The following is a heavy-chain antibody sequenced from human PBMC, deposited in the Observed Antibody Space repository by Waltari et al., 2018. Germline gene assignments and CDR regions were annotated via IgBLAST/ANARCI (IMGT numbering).Heavy chain of an antibody. CDR3: AREDRSGSFPLDY. CDR2: ISSVSSTI. J-gene: IGHJ4*02. D-gene: IGHD1-26*01. Sequence: EVQLVESGGGLVQPGGSLRLSCAASGFTLRTYSMNWVGEAPGKGLEWVSYISSVSSTIYYADSVKGRFSISRDNAKNSLYLQMNSLRAEDTAVYYCAREDRSGSFPLDYWGQGTLVTVSS. CDR1: GFTLRTYS. V-gene: IGHV3-48*04.